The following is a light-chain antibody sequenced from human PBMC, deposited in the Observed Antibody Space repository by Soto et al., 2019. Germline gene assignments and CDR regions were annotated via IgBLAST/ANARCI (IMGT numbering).Light chain of an antibody. CDR3: QQYYGYPVT. Sequence: DIQMTQSPSTLSASVGDRVTITCRASQSVSHWLAWYQQKAGKAPKLLIYDASTSQSGVPSRFSGSGSETEFTLTISSLQPEDFASYHCQQYYGYPVTFGQGTKVDIK. CDR2: DAS. J-gene: IGKJ2*01. CDR1: QSVSHW. V-gene: IGKV1-5*01.